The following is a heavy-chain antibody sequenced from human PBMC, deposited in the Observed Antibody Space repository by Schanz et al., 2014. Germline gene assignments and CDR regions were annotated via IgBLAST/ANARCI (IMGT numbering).Heavy chain of an antibody. D-gene: IGHD1-26*01. V-gene: IGHV3-21*02. CDR1: GFTFSTYY. CDR3: ARDSGSHYVVDY. J-gene: IGHJ4*02. Sequence: EVQLVESGGGLVKPGGSLRLSCAASGFTFSTYYMNWVRQAPGKGLEWVSSISSSSSYISYADSVKGRFTISRDNSMNTVYLQMNSLRAEDTAVYYCARDSGSHYVVDYWGQGTLVTVSS. CDR2: ISSSSSYI.